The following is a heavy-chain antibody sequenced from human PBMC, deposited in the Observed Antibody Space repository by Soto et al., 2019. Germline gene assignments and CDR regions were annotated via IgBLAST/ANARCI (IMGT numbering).Heavy chain of an antibody. Sequence: PGGSLRLSCAASGFTFSSYGMHWVRQAPGKGLEWVAVVWYDGSNKYYADSVKGRFTISRDNSKNTLYLQMNRLRAEDTAVYYCARDPPDSSGYYYGFFDYWGQGTLVTVSS. J-gene: IGHJ4*02. CDR1: GFTFSSYG. V-gene: IGHV3-33*01. CDR3: ARDPPDSSGYYYGFFDY. CDR2: VWYDGSNK. D-gene: IGHD3-22*01.